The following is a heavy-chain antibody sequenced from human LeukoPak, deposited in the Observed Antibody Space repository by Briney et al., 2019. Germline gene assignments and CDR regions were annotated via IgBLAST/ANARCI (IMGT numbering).Heavy chain of an antibody. V-gene: IGHV1-46*01. CDR2: INPSGGST. CDR1: GYTFTTYY. CDR3: ARDGGYSGYGSLNYYGMDV. Sequence: GASVKVSCKASGYTFTTYYMHWVRQAPGLGLEWMGIINPSGGSTSYAQKFQGRVTMTRDTSTSTVYMELSSLRSEDTAVYYCARDGGYSGYGSLNYYGMDVWGQGTTVTVSS. D-gene: IGHD5-12*01. J-gene: IGHJ6*02.